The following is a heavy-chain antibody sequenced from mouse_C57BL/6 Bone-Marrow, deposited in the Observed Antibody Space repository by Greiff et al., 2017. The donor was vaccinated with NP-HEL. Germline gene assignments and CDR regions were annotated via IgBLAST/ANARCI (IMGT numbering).Heavy chain of an antibody. CDR3: ARHYYGTVYFDY. CDR2: IYPGDGDT. D-gene: IGHD1-1*01. CDR1: GYAFSSSW. J-gene: IGHJ2*01. V-gene: IGHV1-82*01. Sequence: QVQLQQSGPELVKPGASVKISCKASGYAFSSSWMNWVKQRPGKGLEWIGRIYPGDGDTNYNGKFKGKATLTADKSSSTAYMQLSSLTSEDSAVYFCARHYYGTVYFDYWGQGTTLTVSS.